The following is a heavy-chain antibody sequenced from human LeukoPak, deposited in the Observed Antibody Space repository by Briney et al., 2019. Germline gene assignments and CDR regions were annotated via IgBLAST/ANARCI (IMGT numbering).Heavy chain of an antibody. J-gene: IGHJ4*02. CDR2: ITASGGTN. CDR1: GFTFSRYS. V-gene: IGHV3-23*01. D-gene: IGHD1-26*01. Sequence: GGSLRLSCAASGFTFSRYSMNWVRQAPGKGLEWVSTITASGGTNYYANSVRGQFTISRDNSKNTLFLQMNSLRAADTAVYYCATLGDWELLTPDFDYWGQRTLVTVSS. CDR3: ATLGDWELLTPDFDY.